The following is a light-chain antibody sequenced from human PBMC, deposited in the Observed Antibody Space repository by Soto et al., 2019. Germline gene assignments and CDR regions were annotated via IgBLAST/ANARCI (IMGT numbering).Light chain of an antibody. CDR1: QGVSTS. Sequence: IQLTQSPSSLSASVGDRVTITCRASQGVSTSLAWYQQKPGKAPKLLIFAASILESGFPSRFSGSGSGTDFTLTISSLQPEDFATYYCQQLNNYPPLTFGGGTQVEIK. J-gene: IGKJ4*01. CDR2: AAS. CDR3: QQLNNYPPLT. V-gene: IGKV1-9*01.